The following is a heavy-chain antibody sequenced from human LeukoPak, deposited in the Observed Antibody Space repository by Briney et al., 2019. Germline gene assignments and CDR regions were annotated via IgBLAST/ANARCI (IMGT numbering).Heavy chain of an antibody. CDR1: GFTFSSYA. CDR3: LKGYCSSISCYGDY. Sequence: GGSLRLSCSASGFTFSSYAMHWVRQAPGKGLEYVSAISSNGGSTYYADSVKGRFTISRDNSKNTLYLQMSSLRAKDTAVYYCLKGYCSSISCYGDYWGQGTLVTVSS. J-gene: IGHJ4*02. D-gene: IGHD2-2*01. CDR2: ISSNGGST. V-gene: IGHV3-64D*09.